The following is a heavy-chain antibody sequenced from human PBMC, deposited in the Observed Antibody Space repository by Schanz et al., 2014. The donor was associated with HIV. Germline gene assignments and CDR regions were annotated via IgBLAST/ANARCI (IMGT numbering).Heavy chain of an antibody. D-gene: IGHD3-10*01. Sequence: QVQLVESGGGVVQPGRSLRLSCAASRFTFSSYGMHWVRQAPGKGLEWVAVIWYDGTDKYYADSVKGRFTISRDNVKDTLFLQLNSLRPDDSAIYYCARADYGSGSFHNGPDYWGQGTLVTVSS. CDR3: ARADYGSGSFHNGPDY. J-gene: IGHJ4*02. CDR2: IWYDGTDK. CDR1: RFTFSSYG. V-gene: IGHV3-33*08.